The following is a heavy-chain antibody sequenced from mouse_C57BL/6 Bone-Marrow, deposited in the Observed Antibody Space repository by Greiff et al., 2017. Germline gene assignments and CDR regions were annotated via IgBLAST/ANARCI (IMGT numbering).Heavy chain of an antibody. J-gene: IGHJ3*01. CDR1: GYAFTNYL. V-gene: IGHV1-54*01. D-gene: IGHD2-3*01. CDR2: INPGSGGT. CDR3: VIYDGYSFAY. Sequence: QVQLQQSGAELVRPGTSVKVSCKASGYAFTNYLIEWVKQRPGQGLEWIGVINPGSGGTNYNEEFKGKATLTADKSSSTAYMQLSSLTSEDSAVYFCVIYDGYSFAYWGQGTLVTVSA.